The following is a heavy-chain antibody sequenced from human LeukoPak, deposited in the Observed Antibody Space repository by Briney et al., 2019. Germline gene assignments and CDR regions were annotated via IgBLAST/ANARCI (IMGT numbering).Heavy chain of an antibody. J-gene: IGHJ3*02. Sequence: GGSLRLSCAASGFTFSSYDMHWVRQAPGKGLEWVSGIGTDGDTYYPGSIKGRFTFSRENAKNSLFLQMNGLRVGDTAVYYCARGSYCSGGACSPVGAFDIWGQGTVVTVSS. CDR2: IGTDGDT. D-gene: IGHD2-15*01. CDR3: ARGSYCSGGACSPVGAFDI. CDR1: GFTFSSYD. V-gene: IGHV3-13*01.